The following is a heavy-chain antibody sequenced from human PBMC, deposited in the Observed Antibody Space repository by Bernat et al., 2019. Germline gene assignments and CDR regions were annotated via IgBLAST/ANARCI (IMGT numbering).Heavy chain of an antibody. D-gene: IGHD3-16*01. V-gene: IGHV3-23*01. Sequence: EVQLLESGGGLVQPGGSLRLSCAASGFTFGGYVMSWVRQAPGKGLEWVSGISGSRGSTYYADSVKGRFIISTDNSKKTLYLQINSLRDEDTAVYYCAKDALGRPNVLWGQGTLVTVSS. CDR2: ISGSRGST. CDR3: AKDALGRPNVL. CDR1: GFTFGGYV. J-gene: IGHJ4*02.